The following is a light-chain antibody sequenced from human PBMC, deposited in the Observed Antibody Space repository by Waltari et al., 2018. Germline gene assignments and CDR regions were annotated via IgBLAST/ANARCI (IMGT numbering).Light chain of an antibody. J-gene: IGLJ3*02. CDR1: SSDVGVYNY. V-gene: IGLV2-14*03. CDR3: SSYTSRATWV. Sequence: QSALTQPASVSGSPGQSITISCTGTSSDVGVYNYFSWFQQHPDKTPTLLIFDVTNRPSGVSNRFSGSKSGNTASLTISGLQAEDEADYYCSSYTSRATWVFGGGTRLAVL. CDR2: DVT.